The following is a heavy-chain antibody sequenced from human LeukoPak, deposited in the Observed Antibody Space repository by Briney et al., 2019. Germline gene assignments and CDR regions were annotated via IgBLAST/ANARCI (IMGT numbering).Heavy chain of an antibody. J-gene: IGHJ6*02. V-gene: IGHV3-48*01. CDR1: GFTFSSYS. D-gene: IGHD3-22*01. CDR3: ARDPRYYDSSGYYYVYNYYYGMDV. CDR2: ISSSSSTI. Sequence: GGSLRLSCAAPGFTFSSYSMNWVRQAPGKGLEWVSYISSSSSTIYYADSVKGRFTISRDNAKNSLYLQMNSLRAEDTAVYYCARDPRYYDSSGYYYVYNYYYGMDVWGQGTTVTVSS.